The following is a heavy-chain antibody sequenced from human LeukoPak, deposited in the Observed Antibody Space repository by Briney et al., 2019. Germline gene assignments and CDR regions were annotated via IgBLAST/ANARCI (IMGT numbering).Heavy chain of an antibody. Sequence: PGGSLRLSCAASGFSFSIYWMTWVRQAPGKGLEWVANIRPDGSEKYCADSVRGRCTISRDNTRNTLDLQMNSLRPEDTAVYYCARENYFSFEHWGQGALVTVSS. CDR2: IRPDGSEK. CDR3: ARENYFSFEH. V-gene: IGHV3-7*03. D-gene: IGHD3-16*01. CDR1: GFSFSIYW. J-gene: IGHJ4*02.